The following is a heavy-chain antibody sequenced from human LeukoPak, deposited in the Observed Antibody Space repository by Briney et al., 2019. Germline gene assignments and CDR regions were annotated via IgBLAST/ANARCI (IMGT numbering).Heavy chain of an antibody. CDR1: GFTFSSYW. V-gene: IGHV3-74*01. Sequence: GGSLRLSCAASGFTFSSYWMHWVRQAPGKGLVWVSRISSEGSSISYADSVKGRFTISRDNAKSTLYLQMNSLRAEDTAVYYCAKDRDTAMDYWGQGTLVTVSS. D-gene: IGHD5-18*01. CDR2: ISSEGSSI. J-gene: IGHJ4*02. CDR3: AKDRDTAMDY.